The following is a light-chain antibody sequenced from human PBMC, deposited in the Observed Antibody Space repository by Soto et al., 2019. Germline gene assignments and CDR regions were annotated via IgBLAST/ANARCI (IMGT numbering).Light chain of an antibody. CDR1: SSDVGAYNS. CDR3: SSYTSIITVV. CDR2: EVI. Sequence: QLVLTQPASVSGSPGQSITISCTGTSSDVGAYNSISWYQQHPGKAPKLIIYEVINRPSGVSNRFSGSKSGNTASLTISGLQPEDEADYYCSSYTSIITVVFGGGTKLTVL. V-gene: IGLV2-14*01. J-gene: IGLJ2*01.